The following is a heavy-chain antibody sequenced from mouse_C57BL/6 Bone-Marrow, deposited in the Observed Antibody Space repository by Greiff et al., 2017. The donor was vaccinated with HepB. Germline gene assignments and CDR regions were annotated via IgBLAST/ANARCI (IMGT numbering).Heavy chain of an antibody. J-gene: IGHJ2*01. CDR3: ARKKGIYYDYDGYFDY. CDR2: IYPRSGNT. D-gene: IGHD2-4*01. V-gene: IGHV1-81*01. CDR1: GYTFTSYG. Sequence: VKLVESGAELARPGASVKLSCKASGYTFTSYGISWVKQRTGQGLEWIGEIYPRSGNTYYNEKFKGKATLTADKSSSTAYMELRSLTSEDSAVYFCARKKGIYYDYDGYFDYWGQGTTLTVSS.